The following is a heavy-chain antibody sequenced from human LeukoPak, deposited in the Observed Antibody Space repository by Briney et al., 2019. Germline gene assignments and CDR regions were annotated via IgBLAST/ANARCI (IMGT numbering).Heavy chain of an antibody. V-gene: IGHV1-18*01. CDR2: ISAYNGNT. J-gene: IGHJ4*02. CDR3: ARVPPVGQQLVTDY. Sequence: GASVKVSCKASGYTFTSYGISWVRQAPGQGLEWMGWISAYNGNTNYAQKLQGRVTMTTDTSTSTAYMELRSLGSDDTAVYYCARVPPVGQQLVTDYWGQGTLVTVSS. CDR1: GYTFTSYG. D-gene: IGHD6-13*01.